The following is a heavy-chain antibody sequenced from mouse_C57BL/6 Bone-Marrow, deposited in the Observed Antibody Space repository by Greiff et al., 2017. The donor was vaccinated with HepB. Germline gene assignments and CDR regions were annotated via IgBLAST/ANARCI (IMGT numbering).Heavy chain of an antibody. V-gene: IGHV5-6*02. CDR1: GFTFSSYG. CDR2: ISSGGSYT. Sequence: EVKLVESGGDLVKPGGSLKLSCAASGFTFSSYGMSWVRQTPDKRLEWVATISSGGSYTYYPDSVKGRFTLSRDNAKNTLYLQMSSLKSEDTAMYYCARQNWDGAMDYWGQGTSVTVSS. D-gene: IGHD4-1*01. CDR3: ARQNWDGAMDY. J-gene: IGHJ4*01.